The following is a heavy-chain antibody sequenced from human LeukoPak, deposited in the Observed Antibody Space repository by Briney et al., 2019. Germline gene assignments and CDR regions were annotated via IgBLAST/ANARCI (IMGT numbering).Heavy chain of an antibody. J-gene: IGHJ4*02. CDR2: ISSSSSTI. D-gene: IGHD3-22*01. Sequence: GGSLRLSCAASGFTFSSYSMNWVRQAPGKGLEWVSYISSSSSTIYYADSVKGRFTISRDNAKNSLYLQMNSLRAEDTAVYYCAREVVVITPFFDYWGQGTLVTVSS. CDR1: GFTFSSYS. CDR3: AREVVVITPFFDY. V-gene: IGHV3-48*01.